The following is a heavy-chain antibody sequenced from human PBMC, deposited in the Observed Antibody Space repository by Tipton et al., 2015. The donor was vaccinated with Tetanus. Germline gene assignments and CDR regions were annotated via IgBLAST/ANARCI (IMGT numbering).Heavy chain of an antibody. CDR2: IYHSGTT. V-gene: IGHV4-30-2*03. CDR3: GRHGGSYIAYWCFDL. Sequence: TLSLTCDVSGGSLGSDGYSWGWIRQPPGKGLEYIGYIYHSGTTYHNPSLKSRLAISVDTSRIQFSLRLTSVTATDSAVYYCGRHGGSYIAYWCFDLWGRGSLVTVSS. J-gene: IGHJ2*01. CDR1: GGSLGSDGYS. D-gene: IGHD1-26*01.